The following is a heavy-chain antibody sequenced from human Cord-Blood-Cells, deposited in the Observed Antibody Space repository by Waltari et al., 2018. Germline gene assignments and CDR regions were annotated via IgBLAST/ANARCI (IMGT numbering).Heavy chain of an antibody. CDR1: GGSISSSSYY. J-gene: IGHJ6*03. Sequence: QLQLQEPRPGLVKPSETLSLTCTVTGGSISSSSYYWGWIRQPRGRGLEWTGSIYYRWSTYYNQSLKSRVTIYVDTSKNQFSLKLSSVTAADTAVYYCARHGVTMVRGVIRRDYYYMDVWGKGTTVTVSS. D-gene: IGHD3-10*01. V-gene: IGHV4-39*01. CDR2: IYYRWST. CDR3: ARHGVTMVRGVIRRDYYYMDV.